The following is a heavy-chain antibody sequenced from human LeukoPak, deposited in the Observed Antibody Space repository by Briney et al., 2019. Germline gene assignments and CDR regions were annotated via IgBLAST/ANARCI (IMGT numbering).Heavy chain of an antibody. D-gene: IGHD1-20*01. V-gene: IGHV5-51*01. J-gene: IGHJ4*02. CDR1: GYNFSPSW. CDR2: IYPGDSDT. Sequence: GESLKISCKTSGYNFSPSWIGWVRQMPGKGLEWMGIIYPGDSDTRYSPSFQGQVTISADKSISTAYLQWSSLKASDTAMFYCARLGITGATLYYFDYWGQGTLVTVSS. CDR3: ARLGITGATLYYFDY.